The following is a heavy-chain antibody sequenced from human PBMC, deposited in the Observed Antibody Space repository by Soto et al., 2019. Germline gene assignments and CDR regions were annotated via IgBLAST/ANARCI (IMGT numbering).Heavy chain of an antibody. CDR2: IMPVFGTT. V-gene: IGHV1-69*01. Sequence: VQLVQSGADVQKPGSSVTVSCKASGGTFSAYAVAWLRLAPGHGLEGLGAIMPVFGTTEYAKNFQGRVTITADDSTNTAYLKLSGLTPDDTTVYYCARDTGYSFGAFGMDDWGPGTPVAV. J-gene: IGHJ6*02. D-gene: IGHD5-18*01. CDR3: ARDTGYSFGAFGMDD. CDR1: GGTFSAYA.